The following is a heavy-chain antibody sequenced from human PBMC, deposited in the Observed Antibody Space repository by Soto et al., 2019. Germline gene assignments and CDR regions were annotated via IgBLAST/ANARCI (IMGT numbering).Heavy chain of an antibody. J-gene: IGHJ6*02. D-gene: IGHD3-10*01. V-gene: IGHV1-46*01. CDR1: GYTFTSYY. CDR3: ARDRFQRYVYGENGMAV. CDR2: INPTGGST. Sequence: QVQLLQSGAEVKKPGASVKVSCKASGYTFTSYYMHWVRQAPGQGLEWMGIINPTGGSTSYAQKFKATVPMIKDTTTSTVCVEVRSPSSKDTDVYSRARDRFQRYVYGENGMAVCGHGTMVAVCS.